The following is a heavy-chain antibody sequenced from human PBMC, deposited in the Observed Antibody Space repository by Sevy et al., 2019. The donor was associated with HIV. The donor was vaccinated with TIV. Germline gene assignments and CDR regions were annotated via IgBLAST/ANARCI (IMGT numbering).Heavy chain of an antibody. CDR1: GFTFSTYT. J-gene: IGHJ3*02. D-gene: IGHD4-17*01. Sequence: GGSLRLSCAPSGFTFSTYTINWVRQAPGKGLEWVTSITVSSSYINYADSMKGRITISRDNVKNSLVLQMNSLVAEDTAVYYCAGGGSNYGYEAFDIWGQGKMVTVSS. CDR3: AGGGSNYGYEAFDI. CDR2: ITVSSSYI. V-gene: IGHV3-21*06.